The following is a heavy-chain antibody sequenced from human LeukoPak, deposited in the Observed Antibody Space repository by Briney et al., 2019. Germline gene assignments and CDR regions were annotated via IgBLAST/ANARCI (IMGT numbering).Heavy chain of an antibody. Sequence: GGSLRLSCGASGFTFSSYAMHWVRQAPGKGLEYVSAITNNGGSTYYTNSVKGRFTISRDNSKNTLYLQMNSLRAEDTAVYYCVKDPSFIIVGAGDYFDYWGQGTLVTVSS. CDR2: ITNNGGST. V-gene: IGHV3-64*01. D-gene: IGHD1-26*01. CDR3: VKDPSFIIVGAGDYFDY. J-gene: IGHJ4*02. CDR1: GFTFSSYA.